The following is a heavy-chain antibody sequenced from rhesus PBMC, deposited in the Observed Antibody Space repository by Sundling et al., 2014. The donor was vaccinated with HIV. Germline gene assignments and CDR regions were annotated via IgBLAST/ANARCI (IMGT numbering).Heavy chain of an antibody. D-gene: IGHD3-16*01. V-gene: IGHV1-111*02. J-gene: IGHJ6*01. CDR1: GYTFTDYY. CDR2: VDPEDGEA. Sequence: EVQLVQSGAEVKKPGASVKISCKASGYTFTDYYLHWVRQAPGKGLEWMGHVDPEDGEADYAQKFQDRVTITADTSTDTAYMELSSLRSEDTAVYYCVKSSGSYFPYYYGLDSWGQGVVVTVSS. CDR3: VKSSGSYFPYYYGLDS.